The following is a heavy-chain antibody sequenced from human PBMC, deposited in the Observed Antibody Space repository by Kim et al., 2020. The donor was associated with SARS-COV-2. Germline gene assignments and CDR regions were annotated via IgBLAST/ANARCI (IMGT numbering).Heavy chain of an antibody. V-gene: IGHV3-30*18. CDR2: ISYDGSNK. CDR3: AKGGRDSGSYYFDY. D-gene: IGHD1-26*01. CDR1: GFTFSNYA. J-gene: IGHJ4*02. Sequence: GGSLRLSCAASGFTFSNYAMHWVRQAPGKGLEWVAVISYDGSNKYYADSVKGRFTISRDNSKNTLYLQMNSLRAEDTAVYYCAKGGRDSGSYYFDYWGQGTLVTVSS.